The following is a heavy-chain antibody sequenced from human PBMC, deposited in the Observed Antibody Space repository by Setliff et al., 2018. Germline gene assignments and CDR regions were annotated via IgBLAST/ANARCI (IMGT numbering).Heavy chain of an antibody. D-gene: IGHD6-13*01. J-gene: IGHJ4*02. CDR3: ARCSSWHGHYPHFNY. Sequence: PGGSLRLSCAASGFTFDDFAMHWVRQPPGKGLEWVSLISWDGVTTFYADSVKGRFTISRDNSKNTLYLQMNRLRAEDTAIYYCARCSSWHGHYPHFNYWGQGALVTVSS. V-gene: IGHV3-43D*04. CDR2: ISWDGVTT. CDR1: GFTFDDFA.